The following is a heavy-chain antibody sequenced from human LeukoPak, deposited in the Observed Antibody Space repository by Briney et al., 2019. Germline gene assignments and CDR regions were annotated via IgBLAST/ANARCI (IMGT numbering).Heavy chain of an antibody. CDR3: AKDLPGIRPLGGYFDY. J-gene: IGHJ4*02. CDR2: ISGSGGST. Sequence: GSLRLSCAASGFTFSSYAMSWVRQGPGKGLEWVSVISGSGGSTYYADSVEGRFTISRDNSKNTLYLQMNSLRADDTAVYYCAKDLPGIRPLGGYFDYWGQGTLVTVSS. V-gene: IGHV3-23*01. CDR1: GFTFSSYA. D-gene: IGHD3-16*01.